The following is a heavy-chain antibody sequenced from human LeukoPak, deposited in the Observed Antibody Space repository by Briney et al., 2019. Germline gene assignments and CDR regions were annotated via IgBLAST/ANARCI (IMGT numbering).Heavy chain of an antibody. D-gene: IGHD3-3*01. CDR3: ARGFALDH. Sequence: SQTLSLTCDISGDTVSSNSAAWNWIRQSPSRGLEWLGRTYYRSKWYYDYAVSVKSRITISPDTSKNQFSLQLNSVTADDTAVYYCARGFALDHWGQGTMVTVSS. V-gene: IGHV6-1*01. CDR2: TYYRSKWYY. J-gene: IGHJ3*01. CDR1: GDTVSSNSAA.